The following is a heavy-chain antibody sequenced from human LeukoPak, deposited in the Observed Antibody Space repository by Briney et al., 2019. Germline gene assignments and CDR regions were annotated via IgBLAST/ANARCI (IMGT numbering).Heavy chain of an antibody. D-gene: IGHD2-15*01. CDR3: ARDRGGRYCSGGSCYSAGDKGGIDY. CDR1: GYTFTGYY. CDR2: INPNSGGT. Sequence: ASVKVSCKASGYTFTGYYMHWVRQAPGQGLEWMGWINPNSGGTNYAQKFQGRVTMTRVTSISTAYMELSRLRSDDTAVYYCARDRGGRYCSGGSCYSAGDKGGIDYWGQGTLVTVSS. J-gene: IGHJ4*02. V-gene: IGHV1-2*02.